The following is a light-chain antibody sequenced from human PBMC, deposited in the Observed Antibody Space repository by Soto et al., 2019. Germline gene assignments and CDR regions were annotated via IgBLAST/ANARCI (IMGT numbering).Light chain of an antibody. V-gene: IGKV3-11*01. CDR1: QSVSSY. J-gene: IGKJ4*01. Sequence: TGLKLSPATLPLSPGERSALSCRASQSVSSYLAWYQQKPGQAPRLLIYDASNRATGIPARFSGSGSGTDFTLTISSLEPEDFAVYYCQQRSLLTFGGGTKVDIK. CDR2: DAS. CDR3: QQRSLLT.